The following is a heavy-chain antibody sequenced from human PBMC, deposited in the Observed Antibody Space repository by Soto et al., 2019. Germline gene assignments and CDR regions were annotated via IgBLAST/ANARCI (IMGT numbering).Heavy chain of an antibody. J-gene: IGHJ5*02. CDR1: GFSVSVNY. D-gene: IGHD6-19*01. Sequence: EVQLVETGGGLIQPGGSLRLSCAASGFSVSVNYMSWVRQATGKGLEWVSIIHSGGTTYYADSVKGRFTISRDNSKNTVYLQMDSLRDEDTGVYYCTSIAVAEGFEPWGQGTLVTVSS. CDR3: TSIAVAEGFEP. CDR2: IHSGGTT. V-gene: IGHV3-53*02.